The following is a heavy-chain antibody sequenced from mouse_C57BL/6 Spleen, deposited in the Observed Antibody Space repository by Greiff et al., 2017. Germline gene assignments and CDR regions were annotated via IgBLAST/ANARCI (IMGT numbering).Heavy chain of an antibody. Sequence: QVQLQQSGPELVKPGASVKISCKASGYAFSSSWMNWVKQRPGKGLEWIGRIYPGDGDTNYNGKFKGKATLTADKSSSTAYMQLSSLTSEDSAVXFCARDGSGYGYFGVWGTGTTVTVSS. V-gene: IGHV1-82*01. J-gene: IGHJ1*03. D-gene: IGHD1-1*01. CDR2: IYPGDGDT. CDR1: GYAFSSSW. CDR3: ARDGSGYGYFGV.